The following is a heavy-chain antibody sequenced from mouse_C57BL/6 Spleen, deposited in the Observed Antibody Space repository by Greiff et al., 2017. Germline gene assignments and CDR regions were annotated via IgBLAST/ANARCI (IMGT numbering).Heavy chain of an antibody. CDR3: ARLHYYGSSYDWYFDV. CDR2: IWSGGST. Sequence: VQLVESGPGLVQPSQSLSITCTVSGFSLTSYGVHWVRQSPGKGLEWLGVIWSGGSTDYNAAFISRLSISKDNSKSQVFFKMNSLQADDTAIYYCARLHYYGSSYDWYFDVWGTGTTVTVSS. V-gene: IGHV2-2*01. D-gene: IGHD1-1*01. J-gene: IGHJ1*03. CDR1: GFSLTSYG.